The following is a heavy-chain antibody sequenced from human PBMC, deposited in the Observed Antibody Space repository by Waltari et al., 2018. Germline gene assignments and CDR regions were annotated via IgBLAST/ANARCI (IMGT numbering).Heavy chain of an antibody. V-gene: IGHV4-31*03. D-gene: IGHD3-10*01. CDR1: GGSISSGGYY. CDR2: IYYSGST. CDR3: ARVGITMVRGVITLFDP. J-gene: IGHJ5*02. Sequence: QVQLQESGPGLVKPSQTLSLTCTVSGGSISSGGYYWSWIRQHPGKGLEWIGYIYYSGSTDYNPSLKSRVTISVDTSKNQFSLKLSSVTAADTAVYYCARVGITMVRGVITLFDPWGQGTLVTVSS.